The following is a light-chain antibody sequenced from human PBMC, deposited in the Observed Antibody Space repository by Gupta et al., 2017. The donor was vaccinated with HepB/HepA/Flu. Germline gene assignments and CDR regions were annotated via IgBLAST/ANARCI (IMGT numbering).Light chain of an antibody. J-gene: IGLJ3*02. CDR2: GNN. CDR3: QSYDNGLNSWM. V-gene: IGLV1-40*01. CDR1: SSNIGAGSD. Sequence: QSVLTQPPSVSGAPGQRVTISCTGSSSNIGAGSDVHWYQQLPGTAPKLLISGNNHRPSGVPDRFSASKSGTSASLAIAGLQAEDEADYYCQSYDNGLNSWMFGGGTRLTVL.